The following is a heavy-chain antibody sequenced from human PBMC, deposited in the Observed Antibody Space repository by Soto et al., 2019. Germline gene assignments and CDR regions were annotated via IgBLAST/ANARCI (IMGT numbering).Heavy chain of an antibody. J-gene: IGHJ5*02. Sequence: QVQLVQSGAEVKKPGASVKVSCKASGYTFTGYYMHWVRQAPGQGLEWMGWINPNSGGTNYAQKFQGWRTMPRATSISTAYMELSRLRSDDTAVYYCARAGSGGVLRFLEWSHYNWFDPWGQGTLVTVSS. V-gene: IGHV1-2*04. CDR1: GYTFTGYY. CDR2: INPNSGGT. D-gene: IGHD3-3*01. CDR3: ARAGSGGVLRFLEWSHYNWFDP.